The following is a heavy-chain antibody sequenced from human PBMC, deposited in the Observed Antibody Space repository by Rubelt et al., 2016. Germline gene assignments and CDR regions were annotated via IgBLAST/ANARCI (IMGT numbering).Heavy chain of an antibody. Sequence: VQLLESGGGLVQPGGSLRLSCAASGFTFSDYYMSWIRQAPGKGLEWISYISGFGTTIYYADSVKGRFTISRDNAKNSLYRQRNSLRAEDTAVYYCARASSGYDFDYWGQGMLVTVSS. CDR3: ARASSGYDFDY. CDR2: ISGFGTTI. J-gene: IGHJ4*02. V-gene: IGHV3-11*01. D-gene: IGHD3-22*01. CDR1: GFTFSDYY.